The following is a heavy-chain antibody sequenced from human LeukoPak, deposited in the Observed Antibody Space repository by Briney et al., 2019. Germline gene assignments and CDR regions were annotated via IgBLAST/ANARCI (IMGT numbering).Heavy chain of an antibody. D-gene: IGHD3-10*01. CDR3: AKDRQKGSGSYFYYFDY. V-gene: IGHV3-23*01. J-gene: IGHJ4*02. CDR2: MSGSGGST. Sequence: GGSLRLSCAASGFTFSSYAMSWVRQAPGKGLEWFSAMSGSGGSTYYADSVKGRFTISRDKSKNTLYLQMNSLRAEDTAVYYCAKDRQKGSGSYFYYFDYWGQGTLVTVSS. CDR1: GFTFSSYA.